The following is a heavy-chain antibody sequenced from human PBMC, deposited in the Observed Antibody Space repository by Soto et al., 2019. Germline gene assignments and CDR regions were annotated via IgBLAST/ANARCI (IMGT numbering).Heavy chain of an antibody. D-gene: IGHD6-13*01. Sequence: EVRLLESGGGVVQPGGSLRLSCAASGFTFRNYAMSWVRQTPGKGLEWVSTLSVGGGSTFYADSVKGRLIISRDNSKNTMSLQLSSLRAEDTAVYYCAKGKGIEVPVGTRSFDPWGQGTLVIVSS. CDR2: LSVGGGST. J-gene: IGHJ5*02. V-gene: IGHV3-23*01. CDR1: GFTFRNYA. CDR3: AKGKGIEVPVGTRSFDP.